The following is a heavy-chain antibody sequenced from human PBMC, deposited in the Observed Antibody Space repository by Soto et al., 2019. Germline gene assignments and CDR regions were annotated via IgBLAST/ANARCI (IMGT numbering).Heavy chain of an antibody. J-gene: IGHJ4*02. Sequence: QVQLQESGPGVVKPSQTLSLTCTVSGDPLSSGDYYWSWIRQRPGKGLEWIGYIFYTGSSYYNPYIRSRVSISVDTSKNQFSLNVDSVSAADTAVYYCVRGTETMARAVLLDWGQGTLITVSS. CDR3: VRGTETMARAVLLD. CDR2: IFYTGSS. CDR1: GDPLSSGDYY. D-gene: IGHD3-10*01. V-gene: IGHV4-30-4*01.